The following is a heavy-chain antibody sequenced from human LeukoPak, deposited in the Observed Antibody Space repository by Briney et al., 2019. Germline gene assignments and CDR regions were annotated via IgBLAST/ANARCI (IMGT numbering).Heavy chain of an antibody. CDR2: IYTSGST. CDR3: ARDSGDPTRFDY. D-gene: IGHD3-10*01. Sequence: SETLSLTCSVSGASISSYYWSWIRQPAGKGLEWIGRIYTSGSTNYNPSLKSRVTMSPDTSKNQLSLKLSSVTAADTAVYYCARDSGDPTRFDYWGQGTLVTVSS. CDR1: GASISSYY. J-gene: IGHJ4*02. V-gene: IGHV4-4*07.